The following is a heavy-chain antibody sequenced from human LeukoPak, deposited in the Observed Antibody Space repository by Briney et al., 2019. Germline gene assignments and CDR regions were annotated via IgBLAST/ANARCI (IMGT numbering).Heavy chain of an antibody. J-gene: IGHJ4*02. CDR2: IRSDGSSN. V-gene: IGHV3-30*02. D-gene: IGHD3/OR15-3a*01. Sequence: GGSLRLSCAASGFTFSNHGMHWVRQAPGKGLEWVAFIRSDGSSNYYGDSVKGRFTLSRDNFKNTLSLQMNSLRAEDTAVYYCVRDRDWGFDYWGQGTLVTVSS. CDR1: GFTFSNHG. CDR3: VRDRDWGFDY.